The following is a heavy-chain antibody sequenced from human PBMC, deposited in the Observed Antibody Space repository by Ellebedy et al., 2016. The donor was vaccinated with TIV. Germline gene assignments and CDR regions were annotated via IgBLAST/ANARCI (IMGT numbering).Heavy chain of an antibody. CDR1: RFTFSDYF. D-gene: IGHD3-10*01. CDR3: ARGGYYGSGSSSGLDI. Sequence: GESLKISCAASRFTFSDYFMSWIRQAPGKGLEWVSYISSSGYTIYYADSVKGRFTISRDNAKNSLYLQMNSLRAEDTAVYYCARGGYYGSGSSSGLDIWGQGAMVTASS. CDR2: ISSSGYTI. J-gene: IGHJ3*02. V-gene: IGHV3-11*01.